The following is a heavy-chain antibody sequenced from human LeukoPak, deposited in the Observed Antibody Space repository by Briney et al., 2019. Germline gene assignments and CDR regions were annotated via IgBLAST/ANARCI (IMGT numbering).Heavy chain of an antibody. CDR3: ARQDIVVVPAAIPYWFDP. Sequence: PSETLSLTCTVSGGSISSYYWGWIRQPPGKGLEWIGSIYYSGSTYYNPSLKSRVTISVDTSKNQFSLKLSSVTAADTAVYYCARQDIVVVPAAIPYWFDPWGQGTLVTVSS. CDR1: GGSISSYY. CDR2: IYYSGST. J-gene: IGHJ5*02. D-gene: IGHD2-2*01. V-gene: IGHV4-39*01.